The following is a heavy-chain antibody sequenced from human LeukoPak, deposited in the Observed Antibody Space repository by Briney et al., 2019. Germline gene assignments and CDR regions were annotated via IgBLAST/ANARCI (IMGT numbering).Heavy chain of an antibody. V-gene: IGHV4-39*07. CDR2: IYYSGST. CDR3: ARIKSSGWGAGMDV. CDR1: GGSISSYY. Sequence: PSETLSLTCTVSGGSISSYYWGWIRQPPGKGLEWIGSIYYSGSTYYNPSLKSRVTISVDTSKNQFSLKLSSVTAADTAVYYCARIKSSGWGAGMDVWGKGTTVTISS. D-gene: IGHD6-19*01. J-gene: IGHJ6*03.